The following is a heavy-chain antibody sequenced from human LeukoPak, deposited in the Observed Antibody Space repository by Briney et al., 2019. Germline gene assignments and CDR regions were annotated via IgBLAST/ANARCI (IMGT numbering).Heavy chain of an antibody. V-gene: IGHV4-34*01. Sequence: SETLSLTCTVYGGSLSGYYWSWIRQSPEKGLEWRGEINHSGITNYNPSLKSRVTMSTDTFKNQCSLRVTSVTAADTAVYYCERDPATVAPFDPWGQGTLVSVSS. CDR2: INHSGIT. CDR3: ERDPATVAPFDP. J-gene: IGHJ5*02. CDR1: GGSLSGYY. D-gene: IGHD6-25*01.